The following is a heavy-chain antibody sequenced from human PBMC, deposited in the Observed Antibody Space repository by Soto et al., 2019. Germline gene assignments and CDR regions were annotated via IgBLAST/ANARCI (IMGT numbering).Heavy chain of an antibody. CDR2: IIPILGIA. CDR1: GGTFSSYT. D-gene: IGHD3-10*01. J-gene: IGHJ4*02. CDR3: ARDFYYGSGSYLGDPSPFDY. Sequence: QFQLVQSGAEVKKPGSSVKVSCKASGGTFSSYTISWVRQAPGQGLEWMGRIIPILGIANYAQKFQGRVTITADKATSTAYMELSSLRSEDTAVYYCARDFYYGSGSYLGDPSPFDYWGQGTLVTVSS. V-gene: IGHV1-69*08.